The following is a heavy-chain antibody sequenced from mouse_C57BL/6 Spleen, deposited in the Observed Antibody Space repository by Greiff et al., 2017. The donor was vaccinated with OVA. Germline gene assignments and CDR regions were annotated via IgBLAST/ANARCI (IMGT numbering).Heavy chain of an antibody. J-gene: IGHJ1*03. V-gene: IGHV5-4*01. Sequence: EVQLVESGGGLVKPGGSLKLSCAASGFTFSSYAMSWVRQTPEKRLEWVATISDGGSYTYYPDNVKGRFTISRDNAKNNLYLQMSHLKSEDTAMYYCARADGYYDWYFDVWGTGTTVTVSS. CDR2: ISDGGSYT. CDR1: GFTFSSYA. CDR3: ARADGYYDWYFDV. D-gene: IGHD2-3*01.